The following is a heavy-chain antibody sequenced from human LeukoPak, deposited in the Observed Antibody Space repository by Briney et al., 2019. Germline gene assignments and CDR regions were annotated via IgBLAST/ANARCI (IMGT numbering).Heavy chain of an antibody. D-gene: IGHD3-10*01. V-gene: IGHV4-39*01. Sequence: MASETLSLTCTVSGGSISSSRYYWGWIRQPPGKGLEWIGSIYYSGSTFYNPSLKSRVTISVDTSKNQFSLKLNSMTAADTAVDYCAVDLTSGFDYWGQGTLVTVSS. CDR2: IYYSGST. CDR3: AVDLTSGFDY. CDR1: GGSISSSRYY. J-gene: IGHJ4*02.